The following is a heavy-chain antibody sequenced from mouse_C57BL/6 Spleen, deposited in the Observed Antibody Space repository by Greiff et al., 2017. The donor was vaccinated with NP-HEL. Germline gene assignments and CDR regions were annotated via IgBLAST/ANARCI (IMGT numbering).Heavy chain of an antibody. V-gene: IGHV5-9-1*02. J-gene: IGHJ2*01. CDR3: TRSYYSRYFDD. D-gene: IGHD2-5*01. CDR2: ISSGGDYI. CDR1: GFTFSSYA. Sequence: EVKLMESGEGLVKPGGSLKLSCAASGFTFSSYAMSWVRQTPEKRLEWVAYISSGGDYIYYDDTVKGRCTFSRDNARNTLYLQMSSLKSEDTAMYYCTRSYYSRYFDDWGKGTTLTVSS.